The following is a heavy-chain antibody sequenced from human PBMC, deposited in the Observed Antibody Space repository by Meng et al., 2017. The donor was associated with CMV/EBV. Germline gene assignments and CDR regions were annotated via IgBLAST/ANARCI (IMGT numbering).Heavy chain of an antibody. V-gene: IGHV1-69-2*01. CDR2: VEPEDGET. J-gene: IGHJ4*02. CDR3: ATDLSRSTHYDFWSGYHVSSPDY. D-gene: IGHD3-3*01. Sequence: MDWVQQAPGRGLEWMGIVEPEDGETIYAEKFQGRVTITADTSTDTAYMELSSLRSEDTAVYYCATDLSRSTHYDFWSGYHVSSPDYWGQGTLVTVSS.